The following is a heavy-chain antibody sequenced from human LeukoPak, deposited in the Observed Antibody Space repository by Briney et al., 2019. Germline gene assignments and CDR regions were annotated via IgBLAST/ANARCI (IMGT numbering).Heavy chain of an antibody. J-gene: IGHJ6*02. CDR2: IIPIFGTA. CDR1: GGTFSSYA. CDR3: ARPMCGDCYDYYYYGMDV. V-gene: IGHV1-69*13. D-gene: IGHD2-21*02. Sequence: ASVKVSCKASGGTFSSYAISWVRQAPGQGLEWMGGIIPIFGTANYAQKFQGRVTITADESTSTAYMELSSLRSEDTAVYYCARPMCGDCYDYYYYGMDVWGQGTTVTVS.